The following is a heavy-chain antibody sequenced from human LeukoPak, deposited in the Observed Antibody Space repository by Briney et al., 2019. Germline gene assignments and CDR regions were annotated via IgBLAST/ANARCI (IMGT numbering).Heavy chain of an antibody. J-gene: IGHJ4*02. Sequence: GGSLRLSCAASGFTFSSYAMHWVRQAPGKGLEWVAVISYDGSNKYYADSVKGRFTISRDNSKNTLYLQMDSLRAEDTAVYYCARDQFGDYYDSSGPDYWGQGTLVTVSS. V-gene: IGHV3-30-3*01. D-gene: IGHD3-22*01. CDR3: ARDQFGDYYDSSGPDY. CDR2: ISYDGSNK. CDR1: GFTFSSYA.